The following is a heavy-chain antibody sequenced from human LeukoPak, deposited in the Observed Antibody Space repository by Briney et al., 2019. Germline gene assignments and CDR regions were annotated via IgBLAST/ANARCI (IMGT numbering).Heavy chain of an antibody. CDR3: ARDIVGATGFDY. J-gene: IGHJ4*02. Sequence: ASVKVSCKASGYTFTSYYMHWVRQAPGQGLEWMGIINPSGGSTSYAQKFQGRVTMTRDTSTSTVYMEPSSLRSEDTAVYYCARDIVGATGFDYWGQGTLVTVSS. D-gene: IGHD1-26*01. CDR2: INPSGGST. CDR1: GYTFTSYY. V-gene: IGHV1-46*01.